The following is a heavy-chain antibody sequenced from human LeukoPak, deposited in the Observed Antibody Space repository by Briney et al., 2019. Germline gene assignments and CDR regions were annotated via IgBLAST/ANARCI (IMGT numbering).Heavy chain of an antibody. CDR3: AKRVMARGVIGLDY. CDR1: GFTFSSYV. V-gene: IGHV3-23*01. D-gene: IGHD3-10*01. CDR2: IIGGGGT. J-gene: IGHJ4*02. Sequence: GGSLRLSCAASGFTFSSYVMSWVRPAPGKGLEWVSSIIGGGGTYYADSVKGRFTISRDNSKNTLYLQMNSLRAEDTAVYYCAKRVMARGVIGLDYWGQGTLVTVSS.